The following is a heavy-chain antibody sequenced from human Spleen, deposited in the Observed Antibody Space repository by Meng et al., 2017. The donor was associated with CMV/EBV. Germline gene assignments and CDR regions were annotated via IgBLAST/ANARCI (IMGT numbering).Heavy chain of an antibody. CDR3: ARGKRDFWSGFIPDWFDP. V-gene: IGHV1-8*02. J-gene: IGHJ5*02. D-gene: IGHD3-3*01. Sequence: FITYEINWVRQATGQGLEWMGWMNPSSSNTGYTQKFQGRVSITRDTSISTFYMELSSLRSEDTAVYYCARGKRDFWSGFIPDWFDPWGQGTLVTVSS. CDR2: MNPSSSNT. CDR1: FITYE.